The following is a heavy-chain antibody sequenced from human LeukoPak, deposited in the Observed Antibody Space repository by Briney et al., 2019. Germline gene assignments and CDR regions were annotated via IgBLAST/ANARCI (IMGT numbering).Heavy chain of an antibody. CDR1: GGSISSGGYS. Sequence: PSETLSLTCAVSGGSISSGGYSWSWIRQPPGKGLEWIGYIYYSGSTYYNPSLKSRVTISVDTSKNQFSLKLSSVTAADTAVYYCARDSDSSGYYYDYWGQGTLVTVSS. CDR2: IYYSGST. V-gene: IGHV4-30-4*07. CDR3: ARDSDSSGYYYDY. D-gene: IGHD3-22*01. J-gene: IGHJ4*02.